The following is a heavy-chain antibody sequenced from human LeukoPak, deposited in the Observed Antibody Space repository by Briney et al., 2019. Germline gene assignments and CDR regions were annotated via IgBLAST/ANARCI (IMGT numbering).Heavy chain of an antibody. D-gene: IGHD6-13*01. J-gene: IGHJ4*02. CDR3: VRAPGIPTAASLDY. V-gene: IGHV3-48*03. CDR2: ISSSGIT. CDR1: GFTFSSDW. Sequence: PGGSLRLSCAASGFTFSSDWMIWVRQAPGKGLEWISYISSSGITYHADSVKGRFTFSRDNAKNSLYLHMNSLRAEDTAVYYCVRAPGIPTAASLDYWGQGTLVTVSS.